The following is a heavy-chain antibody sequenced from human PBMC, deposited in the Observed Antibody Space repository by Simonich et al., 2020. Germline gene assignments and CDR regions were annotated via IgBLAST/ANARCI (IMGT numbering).Heavy chain of an antibody. J-gene: IGHJ3*02. D-gene: IGHD2-15*01. CDR2: ISHDGSNK. Sequence: QVQLVESGGGVVQPGRSLRLSCAASGFTFSSYAMHWVRQAPGKGIEWVAGISHDGSNKYYADSVKGRFTISRDNSKNTLYLQMNSLRAEDTAVYYCAREGLLLDAFDIWGQGTMVTVSS. CDR3: AREGLLLDAFDI. V-gene: IGHV3-30*07. CDR1: GFTFSSYA.